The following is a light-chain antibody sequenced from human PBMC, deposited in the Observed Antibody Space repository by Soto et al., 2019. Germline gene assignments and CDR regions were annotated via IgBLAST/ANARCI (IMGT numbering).Light chain of an antibody. J-gene: IGLJ3*02. CDR1: SSDVASYNY. CDR3: TSYTTSSTWV. CDR2: GVN. V-gene: IGLV2-14*01. Sequence: QSALTQPASVSGSPGQSITISCTGTSSDVASYNYVSWYQHHPGKAPKLMIYGVNNRPSGVSNRFSGSKSGNTASLTISGLQAEDEADYYCTSYTTSSTWVFGGGTKLTVL.